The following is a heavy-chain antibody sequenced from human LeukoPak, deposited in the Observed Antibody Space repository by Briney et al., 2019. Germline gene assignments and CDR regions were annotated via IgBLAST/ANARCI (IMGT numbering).Heavy chain of an antibody. CDR1: GFTFSSYA. Sequence: PWGSLRLSCAASGFTFSSYAMSWVRQAPGKGLEWVSAISGSGGYTYYADSVKGRFTISRDNSKNTLYLQMNSLRAEDTAVYYCAKLSAYSYGDKGDWGQGTLVTVSS. CDR3: AKLSAYSYGDKGD. V-gene: IGHV3-23*01. J-gene: IGHJ4*02. D-gene: IGHD5-18*01. CDR2: ISGSGGYT.